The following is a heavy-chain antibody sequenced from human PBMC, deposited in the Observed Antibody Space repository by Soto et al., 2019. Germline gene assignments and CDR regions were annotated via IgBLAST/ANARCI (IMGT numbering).Heavy chain of an antibody. V-gene: IGHV3-21*01. J-gene: IGHJ4*02. CDR1: GFAFSSYS. CDR2: ISSSGSYI. CDR3: ARGQYSGYGPQDY. Sequence: PVGSLRLSCAASGFAFSSYSMNWVRQAPGRGLEWVSSISSSGSYIYYADSVKGRFTISRDNAKNSLYLQMNSLRAEDTAVYYCARGQYSGYGPQDYWGQGTL. D-gene: IGHD5-12*01.